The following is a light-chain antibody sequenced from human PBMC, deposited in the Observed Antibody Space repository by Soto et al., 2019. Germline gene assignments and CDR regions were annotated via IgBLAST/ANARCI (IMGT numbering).Light chain of an antibody. CDR3: QQRSNWGYT. CDR1: QSVGSY. J-gene: IGKJ2*01. V-gene: IGKV3-11*01. Sequence: DIVLTQSPATLSLSPGERATLSCRASQSVGSYLAWYQQKPGQAPRLLIYDASNRATGIPARFSGSGSGTDFTLTISSLEPEDFAVYYCQQRSNWGYTFGQGTKVDIK. CDR2: DAS.